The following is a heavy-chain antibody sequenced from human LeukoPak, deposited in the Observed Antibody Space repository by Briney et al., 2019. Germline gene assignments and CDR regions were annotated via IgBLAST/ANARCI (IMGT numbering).Heavy chain of an antibody. Sequence: GGSLRLSCAASGLTVSSNYMSWVRQAPGKGLEWVSLIYSGGSTYYADSVKGRFTISRDNAKNTLYLQMNSLRAEDTAVYYCATSLLGRGDAFDIWGQGTMVTVSS. CDR2: IYSGGST. D-gene: IGHD7-27*01. V-gene: IGHV3-53*01. CDR1: GLTVSSNY. CDR3: ATSLLGRGDAFDI. J-gene: IGHJ3*02.